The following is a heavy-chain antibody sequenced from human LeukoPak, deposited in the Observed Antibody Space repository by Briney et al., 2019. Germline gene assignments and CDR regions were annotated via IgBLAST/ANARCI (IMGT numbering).Heavy chain of an antibody. CDR1: GFNFIDYS. CDR2: IWISSGNT. J-gene: IGHJ4*01. Sequence: GGSLRLSCAASGFNFIDYSMNWFRQAPGKGLECISYIWISSGNTNYADSVNGRFTISRDKARNSLYLQMNSLRVEDTAVYYCARDHRYAFDNWGHGTLVTVSS. CDR3: ARDHRYAFDN. V-gene: IGHV3-48*01. D-gene: IGHD5-12*01.